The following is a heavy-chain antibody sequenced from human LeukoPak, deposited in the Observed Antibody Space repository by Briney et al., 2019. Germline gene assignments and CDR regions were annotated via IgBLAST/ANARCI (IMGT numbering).Heavy chain of an antibody. CDR3: AKDRCRSSWLSVDY. CDR2: TRYDGSNK. V-gene: IGHV3-30*02. D-gene: IGHD6-13*01. Sequence: GGSLRLSCAASGFTFSSYGMHWVRQAPGKGLEWVAFTRYDGSNKYYADSVKGRSTISRDNSKNTLYLQMNSLRAEDTAVYYCAKDRCRSSWLSVDYWGQGTLVTVSS. CDR1: GFTFSSYG. J-gene: IGHJ4*02.